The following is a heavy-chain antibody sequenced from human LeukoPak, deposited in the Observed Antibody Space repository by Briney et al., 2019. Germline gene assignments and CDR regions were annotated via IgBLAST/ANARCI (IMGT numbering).Heavy chain of an antibody. CDR3: ARSTSHYYYYYMDV. CDR1: GFIFNSYG. J-gene: IGHJ6*03. V-gene: IGHV3-30*02. CDR2: IRYDGSNK. Sequence: GGSLRLSCAASGFIFNSYGMHWVRQAPGKGLEWVAFIRYDGSNKYYADSVKGRFTISRDNSKNTLYLQMNSLRAEDTAVYYCARSTSHYYYYYMDVWGKGTTVTVSS. D-gene: IGHD6-6*01.